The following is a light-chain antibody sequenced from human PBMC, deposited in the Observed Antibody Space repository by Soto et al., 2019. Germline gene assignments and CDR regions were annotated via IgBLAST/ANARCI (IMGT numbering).Light chain of an antibody. CDR1: SSDVGAYNY. CDR2: EVN. J-gene: IGLJ2*01. Sequence: QSVLTQPASVSGSPGQPITISCTGTSSDVGAYNYVSWYQQHPGKATKLMIYEVNNRPSGISNRFSGYKSANTASLNISLRHGEDATHYYCRSLTTNSLPGIFGGETQLTFL. CDR3: RSLTTNSLPGI. V-gene: IGLV2-14*01.